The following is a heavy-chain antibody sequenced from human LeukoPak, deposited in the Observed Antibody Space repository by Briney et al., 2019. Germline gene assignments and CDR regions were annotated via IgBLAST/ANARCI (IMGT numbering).Heavy chain of an antibody. CDR3: ARHNYYDIPPYYYYYMDV. D-gene: IGHD3-22*01. CDR1: GYTFTSYD. CDR2: MNPNSGNT. V-gene: IGHV1-8*01. J-gene: IGHJ6*03. Sequence: ASVKVSCKASGYTFTSYDINWLRQATGQGLEWMGWMNPNSGNTGYAQKFQGRVTMTRNTSISTAYMELSSLRSEDTAVYYCARHNYYDIPPYYYYYMDVWGKGTTVTVSS.